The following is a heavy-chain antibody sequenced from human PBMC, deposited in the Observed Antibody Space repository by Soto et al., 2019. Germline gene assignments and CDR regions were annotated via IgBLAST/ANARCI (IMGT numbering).Heavy chain of an antibody. CDR1: GFTFSSYW. D-gene: IGHD5-12*01. J-gene: IGHJ4*02. V-gene: IGHV3-74*01. CDR2: INTDGNNT. Sequence: EVQLVESGGGLVQPGGSLRLSCAASGFTFSSYWMHWVRQAPGKGLVWVSRINTDGNNTSYADSVKGRFTISRDNAKNTLFLQMNSLRAEDTAVYYGARDGYNGFDYWGQGTLVTVSS. CDR3: ARDGYNGFDY.